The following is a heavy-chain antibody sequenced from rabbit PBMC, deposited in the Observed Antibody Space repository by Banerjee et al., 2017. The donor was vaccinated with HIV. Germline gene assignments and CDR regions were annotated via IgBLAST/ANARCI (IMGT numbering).Heavy chain of an antibody. D-gene: IGHD7-1*01. CDR1: GFSFSNGYV. CDR2: INTISGDT. Sequence: QEQLVESGGDLVKPGASLTLTCTASGFSFSNGYVMCWVRQAPGKGLEWIACINTISGDTVYATWAKGRFTISKASWTTVTLQMTSLTAADTATYFCARLGAGDAGAGYMYDLWGPGTLVTVS. V-gene: IGHV1S45*01. CDR3: ARLGAGDAGAGYMYDL. J-gene: IGHJ4*01.